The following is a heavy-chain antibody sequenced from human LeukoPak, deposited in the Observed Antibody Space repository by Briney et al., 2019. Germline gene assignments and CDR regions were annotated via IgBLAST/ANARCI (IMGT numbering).Heavy chain of an antibody. V-gene: IGHV3-48*02. CDR3: ARGVLYNWFDP. CDR2: ISSSSSTI. J-gene: IGHJ5*02. D-gene: IGHD2/OR15-2a*01. CDR1: GFTFSSYS. Sequence: GGSLRLSCAASGFTFSSYSMNWVRQAPGKGLEWASYISSSSSTIYYADSVKGRFTISRDNAKNSLYLQMNSLTDEDTAVYYCARGVLYNWFDPWGQGTLVTVSS.